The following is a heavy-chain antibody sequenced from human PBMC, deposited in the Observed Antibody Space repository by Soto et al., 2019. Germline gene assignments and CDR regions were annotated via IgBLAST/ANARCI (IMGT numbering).Heavy chain of an antibody. Sequence: QVQLVESGGGVVQPGRSLRLSCAASGFTFSSYGMHWVRQAPGKGLEWVAVIWYDGSNKYYADSVKGRFTISRDNSKKTLYLQMNSLRAEDTAVYYCARGGGCSSTSCPDPYYYYYYGMDVWGQGTTVTVSS. J-gene: IGHJ6*02. V-gene: IGHV3-33*01. CDR3: ARGGGCSSTSCPDPYYYYYYGMDV. CDR2: IWYDGSNK. D-gene: IGHD2-2*01. CDR1: GFTFSSYG.